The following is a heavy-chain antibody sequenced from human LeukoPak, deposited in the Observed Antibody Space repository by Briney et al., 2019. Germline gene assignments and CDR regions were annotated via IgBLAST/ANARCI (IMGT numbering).Heavy chain of an antibody. CDR1: EYSFATYW. D-gene: IGHD1-26*01. Sequence: GESLKISCQGSEYSFATYWIAWLRQMPGKGLEWMGIIYPSDSDTRYSPSFQAQVSISADKSIKTAYLQWSRLKASDTAMYYCARPLQGIVGATGFDYWGQGTLVTVSS. V-gene: IGHV5-51*01. CDR2: IYPSDSDT. J-gene: IGHJ4*02. CDR3: ARPLQGIVGATGFDY.